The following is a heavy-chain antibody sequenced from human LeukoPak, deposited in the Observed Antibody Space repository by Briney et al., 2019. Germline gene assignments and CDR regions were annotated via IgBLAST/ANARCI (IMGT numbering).Heavy chain of an antibody. D-gene: IGHD2-2*01. J-gene: IGHJ4*02. CDR2: IYTSGST. Sequence: PSETLSLTCTVSGGSFSSYYWSWIRQPAEKGLEWIGRIYTSGSTDYNPSLKSRVTMSIDTSKNQFSLKLNSVTAADTAVYYWARGSNSWNFDSWGQGTLVAVSS. V-gene: IGHV4-4*07. CDR3: ARGSNSWNFDS. CDR1: GGSFSSYY.